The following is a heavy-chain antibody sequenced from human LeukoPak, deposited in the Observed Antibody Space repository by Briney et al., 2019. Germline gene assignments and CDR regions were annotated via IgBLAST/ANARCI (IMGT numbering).Heavy chain of an antibody. Sequence: PGRSLRLSCAASGFTFSSYAMSWVRQPPGKGLEWVSAISVSGGSTYYADSVKGRFTISRDKSKNTLYLQMNSLRADDTVVYYCAKGGPLASAFRGVIRFFDYWGQGTLVTVSS. CDR2: ISVSGGST. V-gene: IGHV3-23*01. D-gene: IGHD3-10*01. J-gene: IGHJ4*02. CDR3: AKGGPLASAFRGVIRFFDY. CDR1: GFTFSSYA.